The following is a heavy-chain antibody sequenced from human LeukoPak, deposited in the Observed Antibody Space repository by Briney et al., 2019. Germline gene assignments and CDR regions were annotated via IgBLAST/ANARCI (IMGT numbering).Heavy chain of an antibody. CDR2: IYYSGST. J-gene: IGHJ4*02. CDR3: ARAGGLNYYGGFSEFGY. D-gene: IGHD4-23*01. CDR1: GGSISTTSYY. V-gene: IGHV4-39*07. Sequence: SETLSLTCTVSGGSISTTSYYWGWSRQPPGKGLEWIGSIYYSGSTFYNPSLKSRVTISLDTSKNQYSLKLSSVTAADTAVYYCARAGGLNYYGGFSEFGYWGQGTLVTVSS.